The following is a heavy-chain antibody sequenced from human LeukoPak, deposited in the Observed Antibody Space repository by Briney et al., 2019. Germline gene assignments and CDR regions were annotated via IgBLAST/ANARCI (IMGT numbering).Heavy chain of an antibody. Sequence: GTSLRLSCAVSGFTFNNYVIHWVRQAPGKGLEWVAVVSPDGNDKYYADSVKGRFTISRDNSKNTLYLQMNNLRAEDTAVYYCGSEPDYVDGEDWGQGTLVTVSS. CDR2: VSPDGNDK. CDR3: GSEPDYVDGED. CDR1: GFTFNNYV. D-gene: IGHD4/OR15-4a*01. V-gene: IGHV3-30*14. J-gene: IGHJ4*02.